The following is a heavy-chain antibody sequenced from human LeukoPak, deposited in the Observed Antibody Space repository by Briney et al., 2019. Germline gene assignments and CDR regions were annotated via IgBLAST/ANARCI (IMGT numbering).Heavy chain of an antibody. CDR3: ARDGQQLVPNPATYNWFDP. CDR1: GFTFSSYW. CDR2: INSDGSST. D-gene: IGHD6-13*01. J-gene: IGHJ5*02. V-gene: IGHV3-74*01. Sequence: GGSLRLSCAASGFTFSSYWMHWVRQAPGKGLVWVSRINSDGSSTSYADSVKGRFTISRDNAKNTLYLQMNSLRAEDTAVYYCARDGQQLVPNPATYNWFDPWGQGTLVTVSS.